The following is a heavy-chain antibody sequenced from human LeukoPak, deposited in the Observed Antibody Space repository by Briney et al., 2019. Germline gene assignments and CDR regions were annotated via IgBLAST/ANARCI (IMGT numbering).Heavy chain of an antibody. CDR3: ANFLGCSSTSCYRAYDY. D-gene: IGHD2-2*01. CDR2: IRYDGSNK. J-gene: IGHJ4*02. CDR1: GFTFSSYG. V-gene: IGHV3-30*02. Sequence: GGSLRLSCAASGFTFSSYGMHWVRQAPGKGLEWVAFIRYDGSNKYYADSVKGRFTIPRDNSKNTLYLQMNSLRAEDTAVYYCANFLGCSSTSCYRAYDYWGQGTLVTVSS.